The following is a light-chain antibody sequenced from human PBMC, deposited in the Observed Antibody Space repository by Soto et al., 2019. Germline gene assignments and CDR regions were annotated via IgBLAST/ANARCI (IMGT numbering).Light chain of an antibody. J-gene: IGLJ1*01. CDR1: SSDVGGYTF. CDR3: NSFTSRNTYV. Sequence: QSALTQPASVSASPGQSIAISCTGTSSDVGGYTFVSWYQQHPGKSPKLMIYDFSNRPSGFSIRFSGSKFGNTAPLTFFGLQAEDEADYYCNSFTSRNTYVFGTGTKVTVL. V-gene: IGLV2-14*01. CDR2: DFS.